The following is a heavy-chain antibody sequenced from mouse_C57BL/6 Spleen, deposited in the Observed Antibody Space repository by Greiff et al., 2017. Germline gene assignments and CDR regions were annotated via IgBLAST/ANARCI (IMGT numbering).Heavy chain of an antibody. D-gene: IGHD2-3*01. CDR2: INPSNGGT. CDR1: GYTFTSYW. V-gene: IGHV1-53*01. Sequence: QVQLKQSGTELVKPGASVKLSCKASGYTFTSYWMHWVKQRPGQGLEWIGNINPSNGGTNYNEKFKSKATLTVDKSSSTAYMQLSSLTSEDSAVYYCAGYDGYFAWFAYWGQGTLVTVSA. CDR3: AGYDGYFAWFAY. J-gene: IGHJ3*01.